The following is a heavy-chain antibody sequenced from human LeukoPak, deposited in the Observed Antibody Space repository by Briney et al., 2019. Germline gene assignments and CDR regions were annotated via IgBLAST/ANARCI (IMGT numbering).Heavy chain of an antibody. CDR2: IKQDGSEK. CDR1: GFTLSSYW. J-gene: IGHJ3*02. Sequence: PGGSLRLSCAASGFTLSSYWMSWVRQAPGKGLEWVANIKQDGSEKYYVDSVKGRFTISRDNAKNSLYLQMNSLRAEDTAVYYCARQPHRAFDIWGQGTMVTVSS. V-gene: IGHV3-7*04. CDR3: ARQPHRAFDI.